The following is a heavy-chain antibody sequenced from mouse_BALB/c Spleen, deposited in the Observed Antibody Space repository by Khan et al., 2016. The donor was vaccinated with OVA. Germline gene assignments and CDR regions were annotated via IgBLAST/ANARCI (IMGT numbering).Heavy chain of an antibody. CDR1: GYSITSGYG. CDR2: ISYSGST. D-gene: IGHD1-2*01. Sequence: VQLKESGPGLVKPSQSLSLTCTVTGYSITSGYGWNWIRQFPGNKLEWMGYISYSGSTNYNPSLKSRISITRDNSKNQFFLQLYSVTTEDTATYYCDRTARIKYWGQGTTLTVSS. J-gene: IGHJ2*01. CDR3: DRTARIKY. V-gene: IGHV3-2*02.